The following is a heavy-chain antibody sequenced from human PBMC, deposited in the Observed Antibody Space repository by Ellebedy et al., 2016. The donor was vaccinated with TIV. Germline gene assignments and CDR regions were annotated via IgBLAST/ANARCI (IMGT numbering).Heavy chain of an antibody. Sequence: SETLSLTXAVYVGPFNDYFWTWIRQPPGKGLEWIGEIDHSGSTNYNPSLKSRVTISIDRSKNQFSLRLTSVTAADTAVYYCAARGPTGSFESWGQGSLVTVSS. CDR1: VGPFNDYF. CDR2: IDHSGST. D-gene: IGHD4-17*01. J-gene: IGHJ4*02. CDR3: AARGPTGSFES. V-gene: IGHV4-34*01.